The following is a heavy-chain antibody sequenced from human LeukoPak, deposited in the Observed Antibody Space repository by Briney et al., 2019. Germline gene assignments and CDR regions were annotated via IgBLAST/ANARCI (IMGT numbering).Heavy chain of an antibody. Sequence: GASVKVSCKASGYTFTGYYMHWVRQAPGQGLEWMGWINPNSGGTNYAQKFQGRVTMTRDTSISTAYMELSRLRSDDTAVYYCAREIYPYDSSGYATFDYWGQGTLVTVSS. CDR3: AREIYPYDSSGYATFDY. V-gene: IGHV1-2*02. J-gene: IGHJ4*02. CDR2: INPNSGGT. CDR1: GYTFTGYY. D-gene: IGHD3-22*01.